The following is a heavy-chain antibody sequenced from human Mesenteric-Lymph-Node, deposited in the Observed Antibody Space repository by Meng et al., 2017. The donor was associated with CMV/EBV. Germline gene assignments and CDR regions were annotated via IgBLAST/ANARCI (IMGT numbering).Heavy chain of an antibody. Sequence: QVQLVQSGAEVKKPGASVRVSCKASGYTFIDYYINWMRQAPGQGLEWMGRINPKTGGRSYAQNFQGRVTMTRDTSINTAYMEVNRLNSDDTAMYYCARDRDTDWYSPFDYWGPGTLVTVSS. CDR1: GYTFIDYY. J-gene: IGHJ4*02. CDR3: ARDRDTDWYSPFDY. V-gene: IGHV1-2*06. D-gene: IGHD3-9*01. CDR2: INPKTGGR.